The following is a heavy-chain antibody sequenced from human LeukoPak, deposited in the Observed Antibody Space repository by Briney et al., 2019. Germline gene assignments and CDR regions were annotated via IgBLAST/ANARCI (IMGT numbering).Heavy chain of an antibody. Sequence: GGSLRLSCAASGFTLSSYSMNWVRRDPGKGLEWVSYITGSSSTISYADSVKGRFTISRDNARNSLYLQMNSLRAEDTAVYYCATDRHWAFDYWGQGTLVTVSS. CDR1: GFTLSSYS. V-gene: IGHV3-48*01. D-gene: IGHD3-16*01. CDR3: ATDRHWAFDY. CDR2: ITGSSSTI. J-gene: IGHJ4*02.